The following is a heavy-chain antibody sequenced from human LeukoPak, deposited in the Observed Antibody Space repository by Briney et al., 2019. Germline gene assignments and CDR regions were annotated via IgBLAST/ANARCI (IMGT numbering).Heavy chain of an antibody. D-gene: IGHD6-19*01. J-gene: IGHJ3*02. CDR2: IIPILVVA. Sequence: PVKLSCKPFGPTVSRYIISWGRQSPGHGLEWVGRIIPILVVANSAQKFQGRVTVTADKATSTAYMELSSLRSTDTAVYYCAKSTLAGKGEYDAFDIWGQGKTVTVSS. CDR3: AKSTLAGKGEYDAFDI. CDR1: GPTVSRYI. V-gene: IGHV1-69*02.